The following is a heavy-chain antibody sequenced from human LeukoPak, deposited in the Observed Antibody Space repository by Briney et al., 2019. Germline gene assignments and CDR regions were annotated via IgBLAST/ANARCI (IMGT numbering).Heavy chain of an antibody. Sequence: ASVKVSCKASGYTFTSYYMHWVRQAPGQGLEWIGIINPSGGSTSYAQKFQGRVTMTRDTSTSTVYMELSSLRSEDTAVYYCARVPQVGATFDYWGQGTLVTVSS. CDR3: ARVPQVGATFDY. J-gene: IGHJ4*02. D-gene: IGHD1-26*01. CDR2: INPSGGST. CDR1: GYTFTSYY. V-gene: IGHV1-46*01.